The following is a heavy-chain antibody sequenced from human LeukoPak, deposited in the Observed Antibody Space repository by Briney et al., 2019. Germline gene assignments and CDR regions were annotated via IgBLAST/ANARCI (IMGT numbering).Heavy chain of an antibody. CDR1: GYTFTSYG. V-gene: IGHV1-18*01. Sequence: ASVKVSCKASGYTFTSYGISWVRQAPGQGLEWMGWISAYNGNTNYAQKLQGRVTMTTDTSTSTAYMELRSLRSDDTAVYYCAREGNGYNFWGEFLFDYWGQGTLVTVSS. D-gene: IGHD5-24*01. CDR3: AREGNGYNFWGEFLFDY. CDR2: ISAYNGNT. J-gene: IGHJ4*02.